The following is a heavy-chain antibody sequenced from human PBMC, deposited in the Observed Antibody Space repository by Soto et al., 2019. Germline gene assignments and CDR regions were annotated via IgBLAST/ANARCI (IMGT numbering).Heavy chain of an antibody. J-gene: IGHJ6*02. CDR3: ARERLRYNWNDFPYYYYGMDV. CDR2: ISYDGSNK. Sequence: QVQLVESGGGVVQPGRSLRLSCAASGFTFSSYAMHWVRQAPGKGLEWVAVISYDGSNKYYADSVKGRFTISRDKSKNTLYLQMNSLRAEDTAVYYCARERLRYNWNDFPYYYYGMDVWGQGTTVTVSS. D-gene: IGHD1-1*01. V-gene: IGHV3-30-3*01. CDR1: GFTFSSYA.